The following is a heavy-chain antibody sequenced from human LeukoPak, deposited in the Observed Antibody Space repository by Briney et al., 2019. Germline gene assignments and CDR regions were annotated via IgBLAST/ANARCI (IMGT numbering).Heavy chain of an antibody. V-gene: IGHV4-39*01. CDR2: IYYSGST. CDR1: GGSISSSSYY. Sequence: SETLSLTCTVSGGSISSSSYYWGWIRQPPGKGLEWIGSIYYSGSTYYNPSLKSRVTISVDTAKNQFSPRLRSVTAADTAVYYCARTSPPDDIVVVVAATWIGWFDPWGQGTLVTVSS. CDR3: ARTSPPDDIVVVVAATWIGWFDP. J-gene: IGHJ5*02. D-gene: IGHD2-15*01.